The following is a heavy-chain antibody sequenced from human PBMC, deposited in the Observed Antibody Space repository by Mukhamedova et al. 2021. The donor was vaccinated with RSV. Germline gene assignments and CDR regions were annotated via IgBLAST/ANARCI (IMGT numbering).Heavy chain of an antibody. CDR2: VADGNT. J-gene: IGHJ4*02. CDR3: AKDLVSSTGRGYDY. D-gene: IGHD2-2*01. Sequence: VADGNTYYADSVRGRFSISRDTSKSTLYLQMNSLGAEDTARYYCAKDLVSSTGRGYDYWGQGTLVTVSS. V-gene: IGHV3-23*01.